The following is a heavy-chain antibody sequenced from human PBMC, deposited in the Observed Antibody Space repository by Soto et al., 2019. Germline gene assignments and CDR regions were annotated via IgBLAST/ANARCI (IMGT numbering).Heavy chain of an antibody. D-gene: IGHD1-1*01. J-gene: IGHJ4*02. V-gene: IGHV1-69*13. Sequence: GASVKVSCKASGGTFSSYAISWVRQAPGQGLEWMGGFIPRFGTTNFAPTLQGRVTITADRSMNTVYMELSSLRSEDTALYYCARGRGLYNSGRSQLDSWGQGTLVTVSS. CDR2: FIPRFGTT. CDR3: ARGRGLYNSGRSQLDS. CDR1: GGTFSSYA.